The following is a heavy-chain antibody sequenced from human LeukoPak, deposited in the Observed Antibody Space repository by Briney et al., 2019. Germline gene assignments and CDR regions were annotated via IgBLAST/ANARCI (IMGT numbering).Heavy chain of an antibody. D-gene: IGHD3-10*01. Sequence: GESLRISCKGSGYSFTSYWISRVRQMPGKGLEWVGRIDPSDSYTNYSPSFQGHVTISADKSISTAYLQWSSLKASDTAMYYCARHVRGPYGSGSPIFDYWGQGTLVTVSS. CDR3: ARHVRGPYGSGSPIFDY. J-gene: IGHJ4*02. CDR1: GYSFTSYW. CDR2: IDPSDSYT. V-gene: IGHV5-10-1*01.